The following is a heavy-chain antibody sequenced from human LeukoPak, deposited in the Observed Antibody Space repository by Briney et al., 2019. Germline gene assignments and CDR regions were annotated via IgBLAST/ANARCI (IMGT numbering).Heavy chain of an antibody. D-gene: IGHD5-18*01. CDR1: GFTFSSYS. CDR3: ARGDSYGYFYFDY. V-gene: IGHV3-21*01. CDR2: ISSSSSYI. Sequence: GGSLRLSCAASGFTFSSYSMNWVRQAPGEGLEWVSSISSSSSYIYYADSVKGRFTISRDNAKNSLYLQMNSLRAEDTAVYYCARGDSYGYFYFDYWGQGTLVTVSS. J-gene: IGHJ4*02.